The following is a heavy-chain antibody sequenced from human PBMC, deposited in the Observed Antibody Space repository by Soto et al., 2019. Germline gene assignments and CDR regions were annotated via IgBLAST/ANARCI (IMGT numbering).Heavy chain of an antibody. J-gene: IGHJ4*02. D-gene: IGHD3-10*01. CDR3: AKDTVAGSYSSV. Sequence: GGSLRLSCAASGFIFGTYAMTWVRQAPGKGLEWVSAISSGGDSTYYADSVKGRFTVSRDISKNTLYLQMNSLKVDDTAVYYCAKDTVAGSYSSVWGQGTVVTVSS. CDR1: GFIFGTYA. CDR2: ISSGGDST. V-gene: IGHV3-23*01.